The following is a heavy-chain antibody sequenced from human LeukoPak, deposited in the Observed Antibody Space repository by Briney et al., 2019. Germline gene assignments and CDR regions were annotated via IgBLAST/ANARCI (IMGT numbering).Heavy chain of an antibody. CDR3: AKRPIGSSGYYGMQGFDY. CDR2: ISGSGGST. J-gene: IGHJ4*02. Sequence: GGSLRLSCAAYGFTFSSYAMSWVRQAPGKGLEWVSAISGSGGSTYHADSVKGRFTISRDNSKNTLYLQMNSLRAEDTAVYYCAKRPIGSSGYYGMQGFDYWGQGTLVTVSS. V-gene: IGHV3-23*01. D-gene: IGHD3-22*01. CDR1: GFTFSSYA.